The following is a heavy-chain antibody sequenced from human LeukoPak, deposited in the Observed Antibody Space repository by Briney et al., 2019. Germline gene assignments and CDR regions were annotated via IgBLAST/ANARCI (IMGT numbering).Heavy chain of an antibody. CDR2: IYTNGNT. D-gene: IGHD3-10*01. Sequence: SETLSLTCTVSGGSISNYYWTWIRQPAGKGLEWIGRIYTNGNTNYNPSLKSRVTMSVDTSKNQFSLKLTSVTAADTAVYYCARGRKGPTYGSGPGRCMDVWGQGTTVTVSS. V-gene: IGHV4-4*07. CDR3: ARGRKGPTYGSGPGRCMDV. J-gene: IGHJ6*02. CDR1: GGSISNYY.